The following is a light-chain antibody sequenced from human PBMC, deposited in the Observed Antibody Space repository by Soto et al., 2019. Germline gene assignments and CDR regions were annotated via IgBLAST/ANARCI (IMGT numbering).Light chain of an antibody. CDR2: SAS. CDR3: QQYNNLPPWT. J-gene: IGKJ1*01. CDR1: QSVSSN. V-gene: IGKV3-15*01. Sequence: EIVMTQSPATLSVSPGERATLSCRASQSVSSNLAWYQQKPGQAPRLLIYSASTRATGIPARFSGSGSGTECTLPISCLPSEAFPVYFCQQYNNLPPWTFGQGPKGEIK.